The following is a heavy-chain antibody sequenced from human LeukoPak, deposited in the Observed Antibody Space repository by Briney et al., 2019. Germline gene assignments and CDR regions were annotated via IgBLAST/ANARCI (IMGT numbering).Heavy chain of an antibody. CDR1: GGTFSSYA. Sequence: SVKVSCKASGGTFSSYAISWVRQAPGQGLEWMGGIIPIFGTANYAQKFQGRVTITADESTSTAYMELSSLRSEDAAVYYCARPPVPPDSSGYYHDAFDIWGQGTMVTVSS. V-gene: IGHV1-69*13. J-gene: IGHJ3*02. D-gene: IGHD3-22*01. CDR2: IIPIFGTA. CDR3: ARPPVPPDSSGYYHDAFDI.